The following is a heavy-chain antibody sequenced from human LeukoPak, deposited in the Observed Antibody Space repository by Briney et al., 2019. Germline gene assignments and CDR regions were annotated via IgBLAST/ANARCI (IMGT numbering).Heavy chain of an antibody. CDR1: GYTFTSYG. Sequence: ASVKVSCKASGYTFTSYGISWVRQAPGQGLEWMGWISAYNGNTNYAQKLQGRVTMTTDTSTSTAYMEMRSVRSDDTAVYYCARGCHCSSTSCYISSPLCYMDVWGKGTTVTVSS. D-gene: IGHD2-2*02. J-gene: IGHJ6*03. V-gene: IGHV1-18*01. CDR3: ARGCHCSSTSCYISSPLCYMDV. CDR2: ISAYNGNT.